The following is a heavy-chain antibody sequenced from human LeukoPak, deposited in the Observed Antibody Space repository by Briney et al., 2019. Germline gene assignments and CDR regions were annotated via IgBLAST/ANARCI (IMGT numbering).Heavy chain of an antibody. CDR1: GFTFSSYW. D-gene: IGHD2-2*01. V-gene: IGHV3-74*01. CDR2: INTDGSST. Sequence: TGGSLRLSCAASGFTFSSYWMHWVRQAPGKGLVWVSRINTDGSSTSYADSVKGRFTISRDNAKNTLYLQMNSLRAEDTAVYYCARTVVVPAATGYYYYMDVWGKGTTVTVSS. CDR3: ARTVVVPAATGYYYYMDV. J-gene: IGHJ6*03.